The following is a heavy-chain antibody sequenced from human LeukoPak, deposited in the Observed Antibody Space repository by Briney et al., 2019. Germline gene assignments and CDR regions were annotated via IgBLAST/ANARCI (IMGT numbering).Heavy chain of an antibody. CDR3: ASHYGSGSFYSPFDY. CDR1: GVSMSSSPYY. D-gene: IGHD3-10*01. J-gene: IGHJ4*02. Sequence: SETLSLTCTVSGVSMSSSPYYWGWIRQPPGKGLEWIGSIYYSGSTYYSPSLKSRVTISLDTSKNQFSLKLNSVTAADTAVYYCASHYGSGSFYSPFDYWGQGTLVTVSS. V-gene: IGHV4-39*07. CDR2: IYYSGST.